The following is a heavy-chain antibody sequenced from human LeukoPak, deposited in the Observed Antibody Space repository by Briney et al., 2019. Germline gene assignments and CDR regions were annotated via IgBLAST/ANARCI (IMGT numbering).Heavy chain of an antibody. Sequence: GGSLRLSCAASGFTFSDHYMDWVRQAPGKGLEWVGRTRNKANSYTTEYAASVKGRFTISRDDSKNSLYLQMNSLKTEDTAVYYCARSFCSSTSCPKYSQHWGQGTLVTVSS. CDR1: GFTFSDHY. J-gene: IGHJ1*01. CDR3: ARSFCSSTSCPKYSQH. D-gene: IGHD2-2*01. V-gene: IGHV3-72*01. CDR2: TRNKANSYTT.